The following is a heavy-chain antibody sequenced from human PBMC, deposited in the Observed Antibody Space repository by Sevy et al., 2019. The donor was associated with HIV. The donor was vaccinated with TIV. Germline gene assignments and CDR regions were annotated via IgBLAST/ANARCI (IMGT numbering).Heavy chain of an antibody. CDR3: ARGTLVSSWFDY. Sequence: ASVKVSCKASGYTFTGYYMHWVRQAPGQGLEWMGWINPNSGGTNYAQKFQGRVTMNRDKSISKAYMELSRLGSDDTAVYYCARGTLVSSWFDYWGQGTLVTVSS. CDR2: INPNSGGT. D-gene: IGHD6-13*01. CDR1: GYTFTGYY. J-gene: IGHJ4*02. V-gene: IGHV1-2*02.